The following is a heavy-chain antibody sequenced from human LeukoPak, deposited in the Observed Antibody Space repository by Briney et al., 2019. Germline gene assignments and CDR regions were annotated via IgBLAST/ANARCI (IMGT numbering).Heavy chain of an antibody. CDR1: GGSISSGGYY. D-gene: IGHD3-10*01. Sequence: PSETLSLTCTVSGGSISSGGYYWSWIRQHPGKGLEWIGYIYYSGSTYYNPSLKSRVTISVNTSKSQFSLKLSSVTAADTAVYYCARGVGSGAFDIWGQGTMVTVSS. CDR3: ARGVGSGAFDI. J-gene: IGHJ3*02. V-gene: IGHV4-31*03. CDR2: IYYSGST.